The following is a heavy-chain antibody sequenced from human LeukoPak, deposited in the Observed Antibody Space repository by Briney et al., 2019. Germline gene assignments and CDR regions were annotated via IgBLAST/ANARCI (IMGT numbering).Heavy chain of an antibody. CDR1: GGSISSGSYY. J-gene: IGHJ4*02. V-gene: IGHV4-61*02. CDR3: TRVPYYYDNSGYYGMDY. D-gene: IGHD3-22*01. CDR2: IYTSGST. Sequence: KPSQTLSLTCTVSGGSISSGSYYWSWFRQPAEKGLEWIGRIYTSGSTYYNPSLKSRVTISVDKSKNQFSLELSSVTAADTAVYYCTRVPYYYDNSGYYGMDYWGQGTLVTVSS.